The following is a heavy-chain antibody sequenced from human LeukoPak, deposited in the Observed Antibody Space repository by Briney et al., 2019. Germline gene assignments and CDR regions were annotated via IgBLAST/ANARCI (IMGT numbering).Heavy chain of an antibody. V-gene: IGHV3-7*01. CDR1: GFTFSGYW. CDR2: IKQDGSEK. D-gene: IGHD6-13*01. J-gene: IGHJ4*02. CDR3: ARASSRAF. Sequence: QPGGSLRLSCGASGFTFSGYWMSWVRQAPGKGLEWVANIKQDGSEKYYVDSVKGRFTISRDNAKNSLYLQMNSLRAEDTAVYYCARASSRAFWGQGTLVTVSS.